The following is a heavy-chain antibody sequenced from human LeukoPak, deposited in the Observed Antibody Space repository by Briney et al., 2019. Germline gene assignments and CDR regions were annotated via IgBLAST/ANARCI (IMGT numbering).Heavy chain of an antibody. V-gene: IGHV1-18*01. CDR2: ISAYNGNT. CDR1: GYTFTSYG. Sequence: ASVKVSCKASGYTFTSYGISWVRQAPGQGLEWMGWISAYNGNTNYAQKLQGRVTMTTDTSTSTAYMELRSLRSDDTAVYYCARDPGDFWSGYLTPPDWYFDLWGRGILVTVSS. J-gene: IGHJ2*01. D-gene: IGHD3-3*01. CDR3: ARDPGDFWSGYLTPPDWYFDL.